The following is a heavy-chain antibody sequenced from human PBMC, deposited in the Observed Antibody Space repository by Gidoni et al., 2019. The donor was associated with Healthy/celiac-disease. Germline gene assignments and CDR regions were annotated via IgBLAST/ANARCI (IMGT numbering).Heavy chain of an antibody. CDR2: IYHSGST. CDR3: ARRIAVAGAFDY. V-gene: IGHV4-4*03. Sequence: QSQLQESGPGLVKPPGTLPPTSPVPGGSISSSNCWSWVRQPPGKGLEWIGEIYHSGSTNYNPSLKSRVTISVDKSKNQFSLKLSSVTAADTAVYYCARRIAVAGAFDYWGQGTLVTVSS. CDR1: GGSISSSNC. J-gene: IGHJ4*02. D-gene: IGHD6-19*01.